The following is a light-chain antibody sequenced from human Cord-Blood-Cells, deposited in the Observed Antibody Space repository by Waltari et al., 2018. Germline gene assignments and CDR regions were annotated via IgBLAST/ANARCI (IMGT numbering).Light chain of an antibody. Sequence: SAPTQPASVSGSPGQSITLSCTGTSSDAGGSNYVSWYQQHPGKAPKLMIYDVSNRPPGVSNRFSGSKSGNPASLTISGLQAEDEADYYCISYTSSSTWVFGGGTKLTVL. J-gene: IGLJ3*02. CDR2: DVS. CDR1: SSDAGGSNY. V-gene: IGLV2-14*03. CDR3: ISYTSSSTWV.